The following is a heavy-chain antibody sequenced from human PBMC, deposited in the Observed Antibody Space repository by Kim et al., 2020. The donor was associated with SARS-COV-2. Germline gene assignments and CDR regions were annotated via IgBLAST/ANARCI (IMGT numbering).Heavy chain of an antibody. CDR1: GYTFTGYY. CDR2: INPNSGGT. V-gene: IGHV1-2*06. D-gene: IGHD1-26*01. Sequence: ASVKVSCKASGYTFTGYYIQWVRQAPGQGLEWMGRINPNSGGTNSAQKFQGRVTMTRDTSISTAYMELSRLRSDDTAVYYCARDSPTNEVYSTYFYYGMDVWGRGTTVTVSS. J-gene: IGHJ6*02. CDR3: ARDSPTNEVYSTYFYYGMDV.